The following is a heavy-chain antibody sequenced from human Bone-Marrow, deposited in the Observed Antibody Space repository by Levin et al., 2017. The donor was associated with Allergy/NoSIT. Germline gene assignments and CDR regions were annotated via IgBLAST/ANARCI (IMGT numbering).Heavy chain of an antibody. J-gene: IGHJ3*02. CDR2: IYYSGNT. V-gene: IGHV4-39*02. CDR3: AREDGYYSRDAFDI. CDR1: GGSISSSGYY. D-gene: IGHD5-24*01. Sequence: SQTLSLTCTVSGGSISSSGYYWGWIRQPPGKGLEWIGSIYYSGNTHYNPSLKSRVTISVDTSKNQFSLKLSSVTAADTAVYYCAREDGYYSRDAFDIWGQGTMVTVSS.